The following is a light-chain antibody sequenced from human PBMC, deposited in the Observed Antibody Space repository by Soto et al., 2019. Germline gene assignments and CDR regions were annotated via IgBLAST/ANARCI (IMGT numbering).Light chain of an antibody. Sequence: DIQMTQSPSTLSASVGDRVTITCRASQSISSWLAWYQQKPGKGSKLLIYKASSLESEVPSRFSGSGSGTEFTLTISSLQPDDFATYYCQQYNSLWTFGQGTKVVIK. CDR2: KAS. V-gene: IGKV1-5*03. CDR3: QQYNSLWT. CDR1: QSISSW. J-gene: IGKJ1*01.